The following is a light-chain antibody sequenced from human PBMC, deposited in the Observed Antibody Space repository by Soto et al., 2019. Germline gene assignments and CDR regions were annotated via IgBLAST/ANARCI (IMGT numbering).Light chain of an antibody. CDR2: GAS. V-gene: IGKV3-20*01. CDR1: QSLSSN. Sequence: EIIMTQSPATLSVSPGERATLSCRASQSLSSNLAWYQQKPGQAPRLLIYGASSRATGIPDRFSGSGSGTDFTLTIRRLEPEDFAVYYCQQYGSSPRTFGQGTKVDI. J-gene: IGKJ1*01. CDR3: QQYGSSPRT.